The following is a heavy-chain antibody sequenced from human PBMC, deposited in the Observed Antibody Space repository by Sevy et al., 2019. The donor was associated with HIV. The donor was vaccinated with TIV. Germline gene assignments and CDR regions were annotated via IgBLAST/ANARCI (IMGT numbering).Heavy chain of an antibody. CDR3: AKRVDYDSSGYYSDASDI. D-gene: IGHD3-22*01. CDR2: ISGSGGST. J-gene: IGHJ3*02. CDR1: GFTFSSYA. Sequence: GGSLRLSCAASGFTFSSYAMSWVRQAPGKGLEWVSAISGSGGSTYYADSVKGRFTISRDNSKNTLYLQMNSLRAEDTAVYYCAKRVDYDSSGYYSDASDIWGQGTMVTVSS. V-gene: IGHV3-23*01.